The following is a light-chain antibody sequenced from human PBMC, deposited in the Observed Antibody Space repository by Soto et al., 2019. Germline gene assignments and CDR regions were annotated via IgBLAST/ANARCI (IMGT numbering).Light chain of an antibody. CDR1: SGSIASNY. J-gene: IGLJ3*02. CDR3: QSYDSSNRWV. Sequence: NFMLTQPHSVSESPGKTVTISCTRSSGSIASNYVQWYQQRPGSAPTTVIYEDNQRPSGVTDRFSGSIDSSSNSASLSISGLKTEYEADYYCQSYDSSNRWVFGGGTKLTVL. V-gene: IGLV6-57*03. CDR2: EDN.